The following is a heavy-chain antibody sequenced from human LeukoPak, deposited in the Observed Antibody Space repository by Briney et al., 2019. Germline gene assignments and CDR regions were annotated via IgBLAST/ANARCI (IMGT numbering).Heavy chain of an antibody. CDR1: GYTFTNYD. J-gene: IGHJ6*03. CDR3: ARVFWFSNYCYYYMDV. Sequence: ASVKVSCKASGYTFTNYDINWVRQATGQGLEWMGWMNPNNGATGYAQKFQGRVTITRNTSISTAYIELSSLTSEDTAVYYCARVFWFSNYCYYYMDVWGKGTTVTVSS. CDR2: MNPNNGAT. V-gene: IGHV1-8*03. D-gene: IGHD3-3*01.